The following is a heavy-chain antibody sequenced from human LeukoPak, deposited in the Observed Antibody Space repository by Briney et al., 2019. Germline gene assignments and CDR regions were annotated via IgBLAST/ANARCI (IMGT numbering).Heavy chain of an antibody. V-gene: IGHV3-23*01. CDR1: GFTFSTYV. Sequence: GGSLRLSCAASGFTFSTYVMSWVRQAPGKGLEWVSAISGTGGSTYYADSVKGRFTISRDDSKNTLYLQMNSLRDEDTAVYYCARRIVGVTAALDMWGQGTMVTVSS. J-gene: IGHJ3*02. CDR3: ARRIVGVTAALDM. D-gene: IGHD1-26*01. CDR2: ISGTGGST.